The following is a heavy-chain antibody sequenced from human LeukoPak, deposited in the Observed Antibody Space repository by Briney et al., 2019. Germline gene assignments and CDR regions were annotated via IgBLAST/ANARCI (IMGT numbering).Heavy chain of an antibody. CDR1: GGTFSSYA. CDR2: IIPIFGTA. J-gene: IGHJ4*02. D-gene: IGHD4-17*01. V-gene: IGHV1-69*05. CDR3: AREGLDYVDTKGLGY. Sequence: SVKVSCKASGGTFSSYAISWVRQAPGQGLEWMGGIIPIFGTANYAQKFQGRVTITTDESTSTAYMELSSLRSEDTAVYYCAREGLDYVDTKGLGYWGQGTLVTVSS.